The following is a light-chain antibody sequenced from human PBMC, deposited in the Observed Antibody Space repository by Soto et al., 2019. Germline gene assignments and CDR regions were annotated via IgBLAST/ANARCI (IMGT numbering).Light chain of an antibody. Sequence: EIVLTQSPGTLSLSPGERATLSCRASQSISSNYLAWYQQKPGQAPRLLIYGASNRATGIPDRFSGSGSATDFTLTISRLEPEDFAVYYCQQYDTSPSYTFGQGTKLEIK. V-gene: IGKV3-20*01. CDR1: QSISSNY. CDR2: GAS. CDR3: QQYDTSPSYT. J-gene: IGKJ2*01.